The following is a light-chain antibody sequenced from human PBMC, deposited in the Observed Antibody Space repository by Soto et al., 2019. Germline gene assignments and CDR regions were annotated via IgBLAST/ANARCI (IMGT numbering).Light chain of an antibody. CDR2: AAS. CDR3: QQYNTYPLT. V-gene: IGKV1D-16*01. Sequence: DIQMTQSPSSLSASVGDRVTISCRASQDISDWLAWSQQKPEQAPKSMIYAASLLQTRVPSRCSSSGSRTDFTLTISSLQPEDSATYYCQQYNTYPLTFGGGTKVEIK. J-gene: IGKJ4*01. CDR1: QDISDW.